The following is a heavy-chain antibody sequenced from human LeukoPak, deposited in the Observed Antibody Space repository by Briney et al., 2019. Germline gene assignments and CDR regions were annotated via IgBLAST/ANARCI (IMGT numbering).Heavy chain of an antibody. J-gene: IGHJ4*02. V-gene: IGHV3-23*01. Sequence: HTGGSLRLSCAASGFTFSSYAMSWVRQAPGKGLEWVSAISGSGGSTYYADSVKGRFTISRDNSKNTLYLQMNSLRAEDTAVYYCAIGRGYYYDSSGSFDYWGQGTLVTVSS. CDR1: GFTFSSYA. D-gene: IGHD3-22*01. CDR3: AIGRGYYYDSSGSFDY. CDR2: ISGSGGST.